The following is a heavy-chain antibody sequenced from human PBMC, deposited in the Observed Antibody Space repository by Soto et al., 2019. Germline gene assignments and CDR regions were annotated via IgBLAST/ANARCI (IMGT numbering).Heavy chain of an antibody. Sequence: GASVKVSCKASGYTFTGYYMHWVRQAPGQGLEWMGWINPNSGGTNYAQKFQGWVTMTRDTSISTAYMELSRLRSDDTAVYYCARNSHGYSYGRYYYYGMDVWGQGTTVTVSS. CDR2: INPNSGGT. D-gene: IGHD5-18*01. CDR1: GYTFTGYY. J-gene: IGHJ6*02. CDR3: ARNSHGYSYGRYYYYGMDV. V-gene: IGHV1-2*04.